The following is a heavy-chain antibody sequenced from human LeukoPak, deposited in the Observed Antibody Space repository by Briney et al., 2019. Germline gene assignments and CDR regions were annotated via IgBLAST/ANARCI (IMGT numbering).Heavy chain of an antibody. CDR3: AREFDYYDSSGYHKWRAFDY. D-gene: IGHD3-22*01. CDR2: IIPIFGTA. V-gene: IGHV1-69*13. CDR1: GGTFSSYA. J-gene: IGHJ4*02. Sequence: SVKVSCKASGGTFSSYAISWVRQAPGQGLEWMGGIIPIFGTANYAQKFQGRVTITADESTSTAYMELSGLRSEDTAVYYCAREFDYYDSSGYHKWRAFDYWGQGTLVTVSS.